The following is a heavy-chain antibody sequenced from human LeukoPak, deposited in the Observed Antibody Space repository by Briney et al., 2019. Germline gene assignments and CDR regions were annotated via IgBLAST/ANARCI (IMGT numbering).Heavy chain of an antibody. CDR2: IRYDGSRK. J-gene: IGHJ3*02. V-gene: IGHV3-30*02. CDR3: AKVSLNMVNDAFDI. Sequence: PGGSLRLSCAASEFTFSSYWMNWVRQAPDKGLEWVAFIRYDGSRKYYADSVKGRFTISRDNSKNTLYLQMNSLRAEDTAMYYCAKVSLNMVNDAFDIWGQGTMVSVSS. D-gene: IGHD4/OR15-4a*01. CDR1: EFTFSSYW.